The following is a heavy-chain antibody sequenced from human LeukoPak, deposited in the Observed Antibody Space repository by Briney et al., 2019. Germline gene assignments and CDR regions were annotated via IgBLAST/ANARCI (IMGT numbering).Heavy chain of an antibody. D-gene: IGHD3-10*01. CDR2: FDPEDGEX. J-gene: IGHJ4*02. CDR1: GYTLTELX. V-gene: IGHV1-24*01. CDR3: ATGVLWFGEIHDY. Sequence: ASVKVSCKVSGYTLTELXXXXXRQAPGKXXXXXXGFDPEDGEXIXXXXXXGXXXXTEDTSTDTAYMELSSLRSEDTAVYYCATGVLWFGEIHDYWGQGTLVTVSS.